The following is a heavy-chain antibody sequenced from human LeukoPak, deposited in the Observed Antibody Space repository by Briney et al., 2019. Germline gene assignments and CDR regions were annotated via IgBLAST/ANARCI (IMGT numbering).Heavy chain of an antibody. CDR3: ATVEYGGNSGRGMDV. CDR1: GYTLTELS. Sequence: ASVKVSCKVSGYTLTELSMHWVRQAPGEGLEWMGGFDPEDGETIYAQKFQGRVTMTEDTSTDTAYMELSSLRSEDTAVYYCATVEYGGNSGRGMDVWGQGTTVTVSS. V-gene: IGHV1-24*01. D-gene: IGHD4-23*01. J-gene: IGHJ6*02. CDR2: FDPEDGET.